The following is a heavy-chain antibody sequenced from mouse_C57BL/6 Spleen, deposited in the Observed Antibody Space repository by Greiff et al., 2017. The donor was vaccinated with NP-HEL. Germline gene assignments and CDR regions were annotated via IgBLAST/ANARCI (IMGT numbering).Heavy chain of an antibody. J-gene: IGHJ2*01. V-gene: IGHV5-4*01. CDR2: ISDGGSYT. CDR3: ARTTVVATRYFDY. D-gene: IGHD1-1*01. CDR1: GFTFSSYA. Sequence: EVQVVESGGGLVKPGGSLKLSCAASGFTFSSYAMSWVRQTPEKRLEWVATISDGGSYTYYPDNVKGRFTISRDNAKNNLYLQMSHLKSEDTAMYYCARTTVVATRYFDYWGQGTTLTVSS.